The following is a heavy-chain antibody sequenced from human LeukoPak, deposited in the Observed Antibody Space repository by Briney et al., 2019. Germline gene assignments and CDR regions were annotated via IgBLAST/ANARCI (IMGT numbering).Heavy chain of an antibody. CDR1: GFTFSSYS. V-gene: IGHV3-21*01. CDR3: ARDQDCSSTSCYLGWFDP. J-gene: IGHJ5*02. CDR2: ISSSSSYI. D-gene: IGHD2-2*01. Sequence: GGSLRLSCAASGFTFSSYSMNWVRQAPGKGLEWVSSISSSSSYIYYADSVKGRFTISRDNAKNSLYLQMNSLRAEDTAVCYCARDQDCSSTSCYLGWFDPWGQGTLVTVSS.